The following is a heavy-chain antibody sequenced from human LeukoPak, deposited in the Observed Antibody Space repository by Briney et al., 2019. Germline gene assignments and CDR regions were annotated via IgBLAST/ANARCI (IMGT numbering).Heavy chain of an antibody. D-gene: IGHD6-19*01. CDR3: AKSSSETSGWYNNWHVEFDY. V-gene: IGHV4-34*01. CDR2: INHSGST. CDR1: GGSFSGYY. J-gene: IGHJ4*02. Sequence: SETLSLTCAVYGGSFSGYYWSWIRQPPGKGLEWIGEINHSGSTNYNPSLKSRVTISVDTSKNQFSLKLSSVTAADTAVYYCAKSSSETSGWYNNWHVEFDYWGQGTLVTVSS.